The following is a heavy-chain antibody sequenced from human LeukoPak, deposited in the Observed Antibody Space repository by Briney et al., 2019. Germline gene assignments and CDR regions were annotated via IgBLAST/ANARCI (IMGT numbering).Heavy chain of an antibody. J-gene: IGHJ6*02. CDR3: ARDGPYSGSPYYGMDV. D-gene: IGHD1-26*01. V-gene: IGHV3-30-3*01. CDR2: ISYDGSNK. Sequence: GGSLTLSCTVSGFTFSRYAMHWVRHSPGEGLEWVAVISYDGSNKYYADSVKGRFTISRDNSKNTLYLQMNSLRAEDTAVYYCARDGPYSGSPYYGMDVWGQGTTVTVSS. CDR1: GFTFSRYA.